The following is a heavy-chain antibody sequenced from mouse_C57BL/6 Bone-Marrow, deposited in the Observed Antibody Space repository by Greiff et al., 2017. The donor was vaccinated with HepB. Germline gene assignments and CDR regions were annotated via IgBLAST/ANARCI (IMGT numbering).Heavy chain of an antibody. Sequence: DVKLVESGGGLVKPGGSLKLSCAASGFTFSSYAMSWVRQTPEKRLEWVATISDGGSYAYYPDNVKGRFTISRDNAKNNLYLQMSHLKSEDTAMYYCARDRNYYGSSPHWYFDVWGTGTTVTVSS. CDR2: ISDGGSYA. J-gene: IGHJ1*03. CDR1: GFTFSSYA. D-gene: IGHD1-1*01. V-gene: IGHV5-4*01. CDR3: ARDRNYYGSSPHWYFDV.